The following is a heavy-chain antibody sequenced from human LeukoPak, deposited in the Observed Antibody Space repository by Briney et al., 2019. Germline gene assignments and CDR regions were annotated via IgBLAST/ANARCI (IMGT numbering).Heavy chain of an antibody. CDR3: ARGRIVVVPAARYYYGMDV. CDR1: GGSFSGYY. Sequence: SETLSLTCAVYGGSFSGYYWSWIRQPAGKGLEWIGRIYTSGSTNYNPSLKSRVTMSVDTSKNQFSLKLSSVTAADTAVYYCARGRIVVVPAARYYYGMDVWGQGTTVTVSS. CDR2: IYTSGST. J-gene: IGHJ6*02. D-gene: IGHD2-2*01. V-gene: IGHV4-59*10.